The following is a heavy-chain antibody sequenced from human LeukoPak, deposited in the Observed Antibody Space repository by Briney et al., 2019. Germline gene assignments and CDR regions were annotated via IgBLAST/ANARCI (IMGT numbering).Heavy chain of an antibody. CDR1: GFTFSSYW. V-gene: IGHV3-74*01. CDR3: AKALTTTERIFDY. CDR2: IASDGSST. Sequence: PGGSLRLSCAASGFTFSSYWMNWVRQAPGKGLVWVSRIASDGSSTTYADSVKGRFSISRDNAKNTLYLQMNSLRAEDTAVYYCAKALTTTERIFDYWGQGTLITVSS. D-gene: IGHD4-17*01. J-gene: IGHJ4*02.